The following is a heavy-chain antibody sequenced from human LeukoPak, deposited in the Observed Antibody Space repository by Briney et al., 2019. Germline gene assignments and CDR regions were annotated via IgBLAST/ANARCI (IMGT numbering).Heavy chain of an antibody. CDR1: GYTFTNSY. CDR3: ARNTAMVLYNWFDP. Sequence: ASVKVSCKASGYTFTNSYIHWVRQAPGQGLKWMGLINPGGGNTDYAQNFQGRITMTRDTSTTTAYMELSSLRSEDTAVYYCARNTAMVLYNWFDPWGQGTLVTVSS. D-gene: IGHD5-18*01. CDR2: INPGGGNT. V-gene: IGHV1-46*01. J-gene: IGHJ5*02.